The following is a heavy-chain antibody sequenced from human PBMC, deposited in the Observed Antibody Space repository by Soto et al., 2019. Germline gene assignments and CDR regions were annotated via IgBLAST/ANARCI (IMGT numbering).Heavy chain of an antibody. CDR3: ARGVVPAAHAFDY. Sequence: GGSLRLSCAASGFTFSSYGMHWVRQAPGKGLEWVAVIWYDGSNKYYADSVRGRFTISRDNSKNTLYLQMNSLRAADTAVYYCARGVVPAAHAFDYWGQGTLVTVSS. CDR2: IWYDGSNK. CDR1: GFTFSSYG. D-gene: IGHD2-2*01. V-gene: IGHV3-33*01. J-gene: IGHJ4*02.